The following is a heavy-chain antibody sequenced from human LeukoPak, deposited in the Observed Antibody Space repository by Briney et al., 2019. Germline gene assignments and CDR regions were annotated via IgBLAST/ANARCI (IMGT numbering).Heavy chain of an antibody. CDR2: ISRSGGST. J-gene: IGHJ5*02. V-gene: IGHV3-23*01. CDR1: GFTFSSYA. Sequence: PGGSLRLSCAASGFTFSSYAMSWVRRAPGKGLEWVSAISRSGGSTYYADSVKGRFTISRDNSKNTLYLQMNSLRAEDTAVYYSAKAGYGSGSYYNNWFDPWGQGTLVTVSS. D-gene: IGHD3-10*01. CDR3: AKAGYGSGSYYNNWFDP.